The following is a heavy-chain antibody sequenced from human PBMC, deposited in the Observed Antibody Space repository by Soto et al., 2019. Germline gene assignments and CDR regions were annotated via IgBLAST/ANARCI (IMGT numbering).Heavy chain of an antibody. Sequence: ASVKVSCKASGYTFTNYYFHWVRQVPGQGLEWLAVISPRGGNPKYARNFQGRVTLTCDTSTATAYMDVRSLTSADTAVYCWAAAATGVASLEPWRQRALVTVS. CDR1: GYTFTNYY. CDR3: AAAATGVASLEP. CDR2: ISPRGGNP. V-gene: IGHV1-46*01. D-gene: IGHD6-25*01. J-gene: IGHJ5*02.